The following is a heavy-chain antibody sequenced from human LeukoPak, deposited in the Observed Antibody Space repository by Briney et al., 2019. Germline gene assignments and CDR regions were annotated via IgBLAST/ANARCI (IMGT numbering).Heavy chain of an antibody. CDR1: GLFVSDSY. CDR3: AKLWGWRTHIDS. J-gene: IGHJ4*02. V-gene: IGHV3-66*02. D-gene: IGHD3-3*01. CDR2: IYAGGST. Sequence: GGSLRLSCTASGLFVSDSYMTWVRQAPGKGLEWVSIIYAGGSTYCTDSVKGRFTISRDNSNSTVYLQMNSLKIEDTAVYYCAKLWGWRTHIDSWGQGTVVTVSS.